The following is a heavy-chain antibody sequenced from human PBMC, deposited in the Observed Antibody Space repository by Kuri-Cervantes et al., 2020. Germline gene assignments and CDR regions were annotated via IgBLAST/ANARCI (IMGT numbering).Heavy chain of an antibody. D-gene: IGHD3-16*02. CDR1: GYTFTSYD. V-gene: IGHV1-8*01. CDR2: MNPNSGNT. J-gene: IGHJ6*02. Sequence: ASVKVSCKASGYTFTSYDINWVRQATGQGLEWMGWMNPNSGNTGYAQKFQGRVTMTRNTSISTAYMELSSLRSEDTAVYYCAREGGTYDYVWGSYRTQYYYGMDVWGQGTTVTVSS. CDR3: AREGGTYDYVWGSYRTQYYYGMDV.